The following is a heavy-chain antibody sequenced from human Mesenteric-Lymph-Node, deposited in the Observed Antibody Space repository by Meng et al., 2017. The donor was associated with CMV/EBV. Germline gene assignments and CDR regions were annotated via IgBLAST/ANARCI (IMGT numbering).Heavy chain of an antibody. CDR1: GDSVISDIYY. CDR2: VRYTGRT. J-gene: IGHJ4*02. V-gene: IGHV4-39*02. CDR3: ARELYRYYFDL. Sequence: SETLSLTCTVSGDSVISDIYYWDWIRQPPGKGLEWIGNVRYTGRTFYSPSLRGRLTISVDTSSNQFSLKLNSVTAADTAVYYCARELYRYYFDLWGQGTLVTVSS. D-gene: IGHD3-16*02.